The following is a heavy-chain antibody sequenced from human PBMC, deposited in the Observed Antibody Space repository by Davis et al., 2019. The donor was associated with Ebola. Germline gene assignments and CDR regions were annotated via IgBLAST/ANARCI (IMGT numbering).Heavy chain of an antibody. Sequence: PSETLSLTCDVSGLSIRSSNWWSWVRQSPGKGLEWIGEINQYDTTNYNPSLTSRLTMSVDKAKNQFSLRLNSVTAADTAVYYCASKINWGTSWYVDVWGRGTQVSVS. CDR1: GLSIRSSNW. D-gene: IGHD1/OR15-1a*01. CDR3: ASKINWGTSWYVDV. V-gene: IGHV4/OR15-8*03. J-gene: IGHJ2*01. CDR2: INQYDTT.